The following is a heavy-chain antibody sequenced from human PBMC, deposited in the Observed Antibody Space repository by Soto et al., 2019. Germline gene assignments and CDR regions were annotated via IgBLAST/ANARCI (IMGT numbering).Heavy chain of an antibody. Sequence: GGSLRLSCAASGFTFSIYPMHWVRQAPGKGLEWVAIISYDGSNKYYADSVKGRFTISRDNSNNTLYLQMSSLRADDTAAYYCARDMSGGSGFDYWGQGTLVTVSS. J-gene: IGHJ4*02. CDR2: ISYDGSNK. V-gene: IGHV3-30-3*01. CDR1: GFTFSIYP. CDR3: ARDMSGGSGFDY. D-gene: IGHD2-15*01.